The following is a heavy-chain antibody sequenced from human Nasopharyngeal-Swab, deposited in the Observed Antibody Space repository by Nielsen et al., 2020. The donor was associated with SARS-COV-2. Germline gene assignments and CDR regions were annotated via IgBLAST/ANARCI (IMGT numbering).Heavy chain of an antibody. V-gene: IGHV5-51*01. J-gene: IGHJ5*02. CDR3: ARNMGYFHTSIWLDP. CDR1: GYDFAGYW. Sequence: GESLKISCKTSGYDFAGYWIAWVPQKPGQGLEWMGIIYPDHSGTKYSPSFRGQVTFSVDKSISTAYLQWSNLEASDTAMYYCARNMGYFHTSIWLDPWGQGTLVTVSP. D-gene: IGHD2/OR15-2a*01. CDR2: IYPDHSGT.